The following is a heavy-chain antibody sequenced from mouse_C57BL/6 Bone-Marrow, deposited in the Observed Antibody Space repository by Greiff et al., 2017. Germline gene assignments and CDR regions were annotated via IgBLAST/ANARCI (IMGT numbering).Heavy chain of an antibody. J-gene: IGHJ2*01. Sequence: QVQLQQPGAELVRPGSSVKLSCKASGYTFTSYWMHWVKQRPIQGLEWIGNIDPSDSETHYNQKFKDKATLTVDKSSSTAYMQLSSLTSEDSAVYYCARLEATRDFDYWGQGTTLTVSS. CDR1: GYTFTSYW. V-gene: IGHV1-52*01. CDR3: ARLEATRDFDY. CDR2: IDPSDSET. D-gene: IGHD6-1*01.